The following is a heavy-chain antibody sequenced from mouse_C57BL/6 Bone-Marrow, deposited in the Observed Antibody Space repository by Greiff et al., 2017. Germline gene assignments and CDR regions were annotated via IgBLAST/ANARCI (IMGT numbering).Heavy chain of an antibody. CDR3: ARGGDYDGGGYFDY. CDR2: IDPISGGT. CDR1: GYTFTSYW. V-gene: IGHV1-72*01. J-gene: IGHJ2*01. Sequence: VQLQQPGAELVKPGASVKLSCKASGYTFTSYWMHWVKQRPGRGFGWIGRIDPISGGTKYNEKFKSKATLTVDKPSSTAYMQLSSLTSEDSAVYYCARGGDYDGGGYFDYWGQGTTLTVSS. D-gene: IGHD2-4*01.